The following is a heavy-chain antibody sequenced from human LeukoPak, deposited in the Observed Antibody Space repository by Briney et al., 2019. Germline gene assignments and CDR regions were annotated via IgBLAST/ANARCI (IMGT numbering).Heavy chain of an antibody. V-gene: IGHV3-74*01. Sequence: GGSLRLSCAASGFSFSSHWMHWVRQAPGKGLVWVSRIKTDGSATTYAGSVQGRFSISRDNAKNSLYLQMNSLRAEDTAVYYCARDHHPFTAWGQGTLVTVSS. CDR2: IKTDGSAT. J-gene: IGHJ4*02. D-gene: IGHD5-18*01. CDR3: ARDHHPFTA. CDR1: GFSFSSHW.